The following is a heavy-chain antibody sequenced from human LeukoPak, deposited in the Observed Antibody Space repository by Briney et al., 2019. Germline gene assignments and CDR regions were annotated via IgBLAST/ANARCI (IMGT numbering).Heavy chain of an antibody. CDR1: GSTFSSYA. V-gene: IGHV3-23*01. D-gene: IGHD1-20*01. CDR2: ISGSGGST. J-gene: IGHJ4*02. Sequence: GGSLRLSCAASGSTFSSYAMSWVRQAPGKGLEWVSAISGSGGSTYYADSVKGRFTISRDNSKNTLYLQMNSLRAEDTAVYYCAAAPRSNWNPPWDYWGQGTLVTVSS. CDR3: AAAPRSNWNPPWDY.